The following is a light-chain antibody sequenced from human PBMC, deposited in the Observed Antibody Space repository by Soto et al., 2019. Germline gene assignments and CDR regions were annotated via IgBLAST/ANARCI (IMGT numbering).Light chain of an antibody. CDR2: DVS. CDR1: SSGVGGYNY. Sequence: QSALTQPRSVSGSPGQSVTISCTGTSSGVGGYNYVSWYQQHPGKAPKLMIFDVSKRPSGVPDRFSGSKSGNTASLTISGLQAEDEADYYCCSYAGSYNVVFGGGTKVTVL. J-gene: IGLJ2*01. CDR3: CSYAGSYNVV. V-gene: IGLV2-11*01.